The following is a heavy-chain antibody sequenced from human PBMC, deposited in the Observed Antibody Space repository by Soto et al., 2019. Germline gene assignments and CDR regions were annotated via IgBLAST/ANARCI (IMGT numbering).Heavy chain of an antibody. Sequence: GGSLRLSCAASGFTFSSYGMHWVRQAPGKGLEWVAVISYDGSNKYYADSVKGRFTISRDNSKNTLYLQMNSLRAEDTAVYYCAKPNGSYGSGSYYTPAFDYWRPGTLVTLSS. CDR3: AKPNGSYGSGSYYTPAFDY. D-gene: IGHD3-10*01. V-gene: IGHV3-30*18. CDR2: ISYDGSNK. J-gene: IGHJ4*02. CDR1: GFTFSSYG.